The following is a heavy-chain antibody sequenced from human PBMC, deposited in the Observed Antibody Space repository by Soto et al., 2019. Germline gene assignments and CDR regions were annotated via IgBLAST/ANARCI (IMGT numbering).Heavy chain of an antibody. D-gene: IGHD2-8*02. CDR3: ARQSWSRFDH. J-gene: IGHJ4*02. CDR2: IKEDGSDK. V-gene: IGHV3-7*01. CDR1: GFTFNTDW. Sequence: GGSLRLSCTASGFTFNTDWMSWVRQAPGKGLEWVANIKEDGSDKYYVDSVRGRFTISRDNAKNSLFLQMNSLRAEDTAVYYCARQSWSRFDHWNQGTLVTVS.